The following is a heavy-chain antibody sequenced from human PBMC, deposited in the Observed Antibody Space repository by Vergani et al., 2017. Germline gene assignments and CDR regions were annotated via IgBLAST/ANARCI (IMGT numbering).Heavy chain of an antibody. D-gene: IGHD3-9*01. CDR3: AKGLMLTGRNAFDI. J-gene: IGHJ3*02. CDR1: GFTFSSYW. Sequence: ELQLVESGGGLVQPGGSLRLSCAASGFTFSSYWMSWVRQAPGKGLEWLANIKQDGSEKYYVDSVKGLFTISRDKSKNTMYLQMNSLRAEEKAVYYCAKGLMLTGRNAFDIWGQGRMVTVSS. V-gene: IGHV3-7*05. CDR2: IKQDGSEK.